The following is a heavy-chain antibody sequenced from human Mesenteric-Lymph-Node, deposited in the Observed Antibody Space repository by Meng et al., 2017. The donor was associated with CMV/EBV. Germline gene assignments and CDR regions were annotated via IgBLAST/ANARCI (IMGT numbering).Heavy chain of an antibody. J-gene: IGHJ4*02. CDR1: VYSVRRKY. D-gene: IGHD1-26*01. V-gene: IGHV3-53*01. Sequence: LPHASWVYSVRRKYVSWARQARRRALGWVSIIYCRGCPNFATSFKGRVYISRDNSNNAVDMQMNSLRAEDMAVYYCARGPYYHEFDHWGQGALVTVSS. CDR2: IYCRGCP. CDR3: ARGPYYHEFDH.